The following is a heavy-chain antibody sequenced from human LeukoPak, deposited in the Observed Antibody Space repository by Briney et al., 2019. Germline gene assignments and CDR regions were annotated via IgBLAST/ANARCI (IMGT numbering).Heavy chain of an antibody. D-gene: IGHD5-18*01. CDR3: ARDFGTAVAFDY. CDR2: ISRSSTTI. J-gene: IGHJ4*02. V-gene: IGHV3-48*01. Sequence: GGSLRLSCAASGFTFSDYNMNWVRQAPGKGLEWVSYISRSSTTIYYADSVKGRFTIPRDNAKNSLYLQMNSLRAEDTAVYYCARDFGTAVAFDYWGQGTLVTVSS. CDR1: GFTFSDYN.